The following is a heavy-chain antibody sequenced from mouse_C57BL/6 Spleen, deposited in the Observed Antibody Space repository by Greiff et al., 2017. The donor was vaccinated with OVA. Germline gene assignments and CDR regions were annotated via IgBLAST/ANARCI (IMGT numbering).Heavy chain of an antibody. CDR3: ARSGTNYGSSPYYAMDY. D-gene: IGHD1-1*01. V-gene: IGHV1-69*01. Sequence: VQLQQPGAELVMPGASVKLSCKASGYTFTSYWMHWVKQRPGQGLEWIGEIDPSDSYTNYNQKFKGKSTLTVDKSSSTAYMQLSSLTSEDSAVYYCARSGTNYGSSPYYAMDYWGQGTSVTVSS. J-gene: IGHJ4*01. CDR2: IDPSDSYT. CDR1: GYTFTSYW.